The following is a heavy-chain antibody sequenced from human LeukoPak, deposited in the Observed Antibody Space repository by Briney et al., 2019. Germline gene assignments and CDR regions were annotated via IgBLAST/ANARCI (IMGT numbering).Heavy chain of an antibody. CDR1: GGSIGSYY. V-gene: IGHV4-59*12. Sequence: SETLSLTCSVSGGSIGSYYWSWIRQPPGKGLEWIGHLSNSGSTNYNPSLKSRVTISVDTSKNQFSLKLSSVTAADTAVYYCARGRAAAGRRWFDPWGQGTLVTVSS. D-gene: IGHD6-13*01. CDR3: ARGRAAAGRRWFDP. J-gene: IGHJ5*02. CDR2: LSNSGST.